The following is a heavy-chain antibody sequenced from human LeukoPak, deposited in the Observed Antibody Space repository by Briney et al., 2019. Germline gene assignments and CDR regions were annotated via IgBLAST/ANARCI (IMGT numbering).Heavy chain of an antibody. CDR3: ARLSSTSCFDY. D-gene: IGHD2-2*01. Sequence: GGSLRLSCAASGFTFSSYWMSWVRQAPGKGLEWVANIKQDGSEKYYVDSVKGRFTISRDNAKNSLYLQMNSLRAEDTAAYYCARLSSTSCFDYWGQGTLVTVSS. J-gene: IGHJ4*02. V-gene: IGHV3-7*03. CDR1: GFTFSSYW. CDR2: IKQDGSEK.